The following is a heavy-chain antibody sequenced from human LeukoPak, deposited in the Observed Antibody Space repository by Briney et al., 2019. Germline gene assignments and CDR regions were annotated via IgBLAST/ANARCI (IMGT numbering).Heavy chain of an antibody. V-gene: IGHV4-61*02. J-gene: IGHJ4*02. CDR1: GGSVSSGIYY. D-gene: IGHD3-10*01. CDR3: ARLSGRDYYFDY. Sequence: SETLSLTCTVSGGSVSSGIYYWSWIRQPAGKGLEWIGRMFTPGTINYNPSLKSRVTISLDTSKNQFSLKLSSVTAADTAVYYCARLSGRDYYFDYWGQGTLVTVSS. CDR2: MFTPGTI.